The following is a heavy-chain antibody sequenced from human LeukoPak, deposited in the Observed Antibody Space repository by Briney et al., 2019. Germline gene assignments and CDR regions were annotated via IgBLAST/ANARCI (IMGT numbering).Heavy chain of an antibody. CDR1: GYTFTSYG. V-gene: IGHV1-18*01. J-gene: IGHJ5*02. CDR3: AREMLSSLRRYNWNDRWFDP. Sequence: ASVKVSCKASGYTFTSYGISWVRQAPGQGLEWMGWISAYNGNTNYAQKLQGRVTMTTDTSTSTAYMELRSLRSDDTAVYYCAREMLSSLRRYNWNDRWFDPWGQGTLVTVSS. CDR2: ISAYNGNT. D-gene: IGHD1-20*01.